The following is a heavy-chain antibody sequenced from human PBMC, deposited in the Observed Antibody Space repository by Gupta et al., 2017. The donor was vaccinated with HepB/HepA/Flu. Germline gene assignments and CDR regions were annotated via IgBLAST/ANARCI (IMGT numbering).Heavy chain of an antibody. D-gene: IGHD6-6*01. J-gene: IGHJ4*02. V-gene: IGHV4-39*01. CDR2: IYYSGST. CDR1: GGSISSSSYY. Sequence: QLQLQESGPGLVKPSETLSLTCTVSGGSISSSSYYWGWIRQPPGKGLEWIGSIYYSGSTYYNPSLKSRVTISVDTSKNQFSLKLSSVTAADTAVYYCARHPSSPYYFDYGGQGTLVTVSS. CDR3: ARHPSSPYYFDY.